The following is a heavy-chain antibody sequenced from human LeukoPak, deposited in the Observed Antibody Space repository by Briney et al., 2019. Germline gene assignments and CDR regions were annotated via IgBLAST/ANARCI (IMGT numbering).Heavy chain of an antibody. CDR2: ISVFNGNT. V-gene: IGHV1-18*01. Sequence: ASVKVSCKASGYTFSSYGISWVRQAPGQGLEWMGWISVFNGNTKNAQKFQGRVTMTTDTSTRTAYMDLRSLRADDTAVYYCARDAVGGHYYGIDVWGHGTTVTVSS. CDR3: ARDAVGGHYYGIDV. J-gene: IGHJ6*02. CDR1: GYTFSSYG. D-gene: IGHD6-19*01.